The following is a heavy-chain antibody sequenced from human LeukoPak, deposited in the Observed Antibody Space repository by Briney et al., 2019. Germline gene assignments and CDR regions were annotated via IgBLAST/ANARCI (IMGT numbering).Heavy chain of an antibody. CDR2: IYYSGST. Sequence: SETLSLTCTVSGGSISSYYWSWIRQPPGKGLEWIGYIYYSGSTNYHPSLKSRVTISVDTSKNQFSLKLSSVTAADTAVYYCAREKTVTTMVADYYYGMDVWGQGTTVTVSS. CDR1: GGSISSYY. D-gene: IGHD4-17*01. V-gene: IGHV4-59*01. CDR3: AREKTVTTMVADYYYGMDV. J-gene: IGHJ6*02.